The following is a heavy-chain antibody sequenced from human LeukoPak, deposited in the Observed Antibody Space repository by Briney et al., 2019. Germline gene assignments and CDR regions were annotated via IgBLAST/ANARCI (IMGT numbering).Heavy chain of an antibody. Sequence: GGSLRLSCAASGFTFSSYEVDWVRQAPGKGLEWVSYISSGSTIYDADSVKGRFTISRDNAKNSLYLQMNSLRAEDTAVYYCARESIAVAGAPFDYWGQGTLVTVSS. CDR2: ISSGSTI. CDR3: ARESIAVAGAPFDY. D-gene: IGHD6-19*01. V-gene: IGHV3-48*03. J-gene: IGHJ4*02. CDR1: GFTFSSYE.